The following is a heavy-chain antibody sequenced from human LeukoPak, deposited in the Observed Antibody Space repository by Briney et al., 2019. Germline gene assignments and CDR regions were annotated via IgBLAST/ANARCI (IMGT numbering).Heavy chain of an antibody. CDR2: INHSGST. J-gene: IGHJ6*03. D-gene: IGHD3-22*01. CDR3: ARDYYDSSGMYYYYMDV. V-gene: IGHV4-34*01. CDR1: GGSFSGYY. Sequence: SETLSLTCAVYGGSFSGYYWSWIRQPPGKGLEWIGEINHSGSTNYNPSLKSRVTISVDTSKNQFSLKLSSVTAADTAVYYCARDYYDSSGMYYYYMDVWGKGTTVTVSS.